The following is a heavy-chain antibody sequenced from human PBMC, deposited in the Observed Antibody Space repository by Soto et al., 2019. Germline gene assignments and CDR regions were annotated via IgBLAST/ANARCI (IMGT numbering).Heavy chain of an antibody. D-gene: IGHD3-3*01. CDR2: VYSSGGT. J-gene: IGHJ5*02. V-gene: IGHV4-4*07. CDR1: GGSMSSYY. Sequence: SETLSLTCTVSGGSMSSYYWTWIRQPAGKGLEWIGRVYSSGGTHYNPSLKSRVTISIDTSKNQFSLRLLSVTDADTAVYFCARGQRFSDWFDPWGQGALVTVSS. CDR3: ARGQRFSDWFDP.